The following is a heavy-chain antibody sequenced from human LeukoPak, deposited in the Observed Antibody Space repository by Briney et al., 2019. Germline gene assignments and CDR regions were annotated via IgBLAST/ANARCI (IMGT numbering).Heavy chain of an antibody. J-gene: IGHJ4*02. V-gene: IGHV1-3*01. CDR3: ARVSSGWYYFDY. Sequence: ASVKVSCKASGYTFTSYAMHWVCQAPGQRLEWMGWISAGNGNTKYSQKFQGRVTITRDTSASTAYMELSSLRSEDTAVYYCARVSSGWYYFDYWGQGTLVTVSS. CDR2: ISAGNGNT. CDR1: GYTFTSYA. D-gene: IGHD6-19*01.